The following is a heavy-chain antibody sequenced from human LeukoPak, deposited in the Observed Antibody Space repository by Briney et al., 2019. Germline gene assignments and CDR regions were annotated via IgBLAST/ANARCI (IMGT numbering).Heavy chain of an antibody. CDR3: ARDTLFDIVVVPAAIPTNI. CDR2: ISSSSSYI. Sequence: PGGSLRLSCAASGFTFSSYSMNWVRQAPGKGLEWVSSISSSSSYIYYADSVKGRFTISRDNAKNSLYLQMNSLRAEDTAVYYCARDTLFDIVVVPAAIPTNIWGQGTMVTVSS. V-gene: IGHV3-21*01. CDR1: GFTFSSYS. D-gene: IGHD2-2*01. J-gene: IGHJ3*02.